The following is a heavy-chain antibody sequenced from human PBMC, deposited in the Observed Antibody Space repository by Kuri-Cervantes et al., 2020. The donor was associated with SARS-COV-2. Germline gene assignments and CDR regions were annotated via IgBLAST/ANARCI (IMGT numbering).Heavy chain of an antibody. CDR1: GGTLSGFG. J-gene: IGHJ6*03. D-gene: IGHD1-20*01. V-gene: IGHV1-69*13. Sequence: SVKVSCKASGGTLSGFGLSWVRQAPGQGLEWMGGTISVWDSSTYAQKFEGRITITADEYTDTGYMELVGLRPDDTAVYYCARGQASRMTGGGDFHYHYMDDWGAGTTVTVSS. CDR3: ARGQASRMTGGGDFHYHYMDD. CDR2: TISVWDSS.